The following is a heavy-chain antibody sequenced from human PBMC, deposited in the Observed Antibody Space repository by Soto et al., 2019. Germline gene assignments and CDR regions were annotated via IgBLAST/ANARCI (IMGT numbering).Heavy chain of an antibody. V-gene: IGHV1-69*06. CDR2: IIPIFGTA. CDR3: ARGPPATGVTYNWFDP. Sequence: SVKVSCKASGGTFSSYAISWVRQAPGQGLEWMGGIIPIFGTANYAQKFQGRVTITADKSTSTAYMELSSLRSEDTAVYYCARGPPATGVTYNWFDPWGQGTLVTVS. D-gene: IGHD5-12*01. CDR1: GGTFSSYA. J-gene: IGHJ5*02.